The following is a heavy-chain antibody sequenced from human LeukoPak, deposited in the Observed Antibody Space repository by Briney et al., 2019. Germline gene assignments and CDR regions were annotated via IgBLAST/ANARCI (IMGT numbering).Heavy chain of an antibody. V-gene: IGHV3-30*18. D-gene: IGHD4-23*01. Sequence: GGSLRLSCAASGFSFSSYGMHWVRQAPGKGLEWVAVISYDGDNKYYADSVNGRFTISRDNSKNTLYLQMNSLRAEDTAVYYCAKDLQYYGGNSDYFDYWGQGTLVTVSS. CDR2: ISYDGDNK. CDR3: AKDLQYYGGNSDYFDY. CDR1: GFSFSSYG. J-gene: IGHJ4*02.